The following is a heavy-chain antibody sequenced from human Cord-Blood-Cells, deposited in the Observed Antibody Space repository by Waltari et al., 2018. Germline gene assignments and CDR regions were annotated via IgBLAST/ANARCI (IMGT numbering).Heavy chain of an antibody. V-gene: IGHV3-30-3*01. J-gene: IGHJ4*02. Sequence: QVQLVESGGGVVQPGRSLRLSCAASGFTFSSYAMHWVRPAPGKGLEWVAVISYDGSNKDYADSVKGRFTISRDNSKSTLYLQMNSLRAEDTAVYYCARDIGPAAAGFDYWGQGTLVTVSS. CDR3: ARDIGPAAAGFDY. CDR1: GFTFSSYA. CDR2: ISYDGSNK. D-gene: IGHD6-13*01.